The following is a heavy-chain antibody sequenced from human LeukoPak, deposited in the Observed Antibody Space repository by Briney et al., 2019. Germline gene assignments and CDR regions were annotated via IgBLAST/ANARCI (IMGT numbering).Heavy chain of an antibody. Sequence: LRLSCAASGFTFSSYAMSWVRQAPGKGLEWIGYIYYSGSTYYNPSLKSRVTISVDTSKNQFSLKLSSVTAADTAVYYCARDLLGANWFDPWGQGTLVTVSS. CDR1: GFTFSSYA. CDR3: ARDLLGANWFDP. J-gene: IGHJ5*02. D-gene: IGHD1-26*01. CDR2: IYYSGST. V-gene: IGHV4-30-4*08.